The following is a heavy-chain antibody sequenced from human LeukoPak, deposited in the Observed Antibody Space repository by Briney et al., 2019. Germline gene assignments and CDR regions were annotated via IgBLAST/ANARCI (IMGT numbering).Heavy chain of an antibody. CDR2: IYSGGSI. V-gene: IGHV3-66*02. CDR3: ARDDSGYDVSQNDY. Sequence: PGGSLRLSCAASGFTVSSNYMSWVRQAPGKGLEWVSVIYSGGSIYYADSVKGRFTISRDNSKNTLYLQMNSLRAEDTAVYYCARDDSGYDVSQNDYRGQGTLVTVSS. J-gene: IGHJ4*02. CDR1: GFTVSSNY. D-gene: IGHD5-12*01.